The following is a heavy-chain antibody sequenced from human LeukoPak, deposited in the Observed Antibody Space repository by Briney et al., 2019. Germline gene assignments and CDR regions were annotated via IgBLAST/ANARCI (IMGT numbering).Heavy chain of an antibody. D-gene: IGHD3-9*01. CDR1: GFTFSSYG. CDR3: AKGGRWYDILTGYSTYYFDY. J-gene: IGHJ4*02. V-gene: IGHV3-23*01. Sequence: GGSLRLSCAASGFTFSSYGMSWVRQAPGKGLEWVSAISGSGGSTYYADSVKGRFTISRDNSKNTLYLQMNSLRAEDTAVYYCAKGGRWYDILTGYSTYYFDYWGQGTLVTVSS. CDR2: ISGSGGST.